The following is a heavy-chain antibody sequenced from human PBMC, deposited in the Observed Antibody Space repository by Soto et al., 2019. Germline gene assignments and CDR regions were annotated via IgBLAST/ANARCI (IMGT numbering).Heavy chain of an antibody. D-gene: IGHD3-22*01. Sequence: QVQLHESGPGLVRPSQTLSLTCNVSGGSISTADYYWSWIRQPPGKGREWIGYIHYRGSTYYNPSPESRVAISMDTSKNQFSLKLTAVTAAATAVYFCVSDYDSGGYGGYWGQGTLVTVSS. CDR2: IHYRGST. J-gene: IGHJ4*02. CDR1: GGSISTADYY. CDR3: VSDYDSGGYGGY. V-gene: IGHV4-30-4*01.